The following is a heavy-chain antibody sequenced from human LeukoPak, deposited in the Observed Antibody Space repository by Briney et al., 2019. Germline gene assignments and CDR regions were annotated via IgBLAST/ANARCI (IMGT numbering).Heavy chain of an antibody. CDR1: GYTFTSYD. V-gene: IGHV1-8*01. CDR2: MNPNSGNT. Sequence: ASVKVSCKASGYTFTSYDINWVRQATGQGLEWMGWMNPNSGNTGYAQKFQVRVTMTRNTSISTAYMELSSLRSEDTAVYYCARSIRFLEWLCETRVCPKMYYFDYWGQGTLVTVSS. J-gene: IGHJ4*02. D-gene: IGHD3-3*01. CDR3: ARSIRFLEWLCETRVCPKMYYFDY.